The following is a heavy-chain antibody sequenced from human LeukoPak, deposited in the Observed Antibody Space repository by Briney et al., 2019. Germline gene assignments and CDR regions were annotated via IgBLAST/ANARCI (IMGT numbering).Heavy chain of an antibody. J-gene: IGHJ4*02. CDR2: IYYSGST. CDR1: GGSISSGDYY. D-gene: IGHD3-10*01. CDR3: ARVGDYGSGSYLYY. V-gene: IGHV4-30-4*01. Sequence: SQTLSLTCTVSGGSISSGDYYWSWIRQPPGKGLEWIGYIYYSGSTYYNPSLKSRVTISVDTSKNQFSLKLSSVTAADTAVYYCARVGDYGSGSYLYYWGQGTLVTVSS.